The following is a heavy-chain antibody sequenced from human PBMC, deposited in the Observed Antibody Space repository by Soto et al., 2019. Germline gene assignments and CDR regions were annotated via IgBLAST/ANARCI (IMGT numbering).Heavy chain of an antibody. CDR2: ISHDGNNT. J-gene: IGHJ4*02. CDR3: AISQDRGGRTTFIY. Sequence: GSLRLSCAASGFTFSSYAMYWVRQAPGKGLEWMAFISHDGNNTYYADSVKGRFSISRDNSKNTLYLQMNSLRAEDTALYYCAISQDRGGRTTFIYWGQGTQVTVSS. D-gene: IGHD3-16*01. CDR1: GFTFSSYA. V-gene: IGHV3-30-3*01.